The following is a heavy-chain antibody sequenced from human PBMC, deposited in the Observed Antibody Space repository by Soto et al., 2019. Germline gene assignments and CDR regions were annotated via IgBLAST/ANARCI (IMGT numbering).Heavy chain of an antibody. CDR1: GYTFTSYG. CDR2: ISAYNGNT. CDR3: ARGCTDLRLEWFEL. Sequence: ASVKVSCKASGYTFTSYGISWVRQAPGQGLEWMGWISAYNGNTNYAQKLQGRVTMTTDTSTSTAYVELRSLRSDDTAVYYCARGCTDLRLEWFELWRQGALVSV. J-gene: IGHJ5*02. V-gene: IGHV1-18*01. D-gene: IGHD2-8*02.